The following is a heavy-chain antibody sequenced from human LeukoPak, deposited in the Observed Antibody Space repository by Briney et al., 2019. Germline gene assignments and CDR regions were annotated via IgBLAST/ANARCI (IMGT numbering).Heavy chain of an antibody. CDR3: AKLLIGYDFWSGYPRNSDAFDI. CDR1: GFTFSSYA. V-gene: IGHV3-23*01. CDR2: IRGSGGIT. D-gene: IGHD3-3*01. J-gene: IGHJ3*02. Sequence: PGGSLRLSCAASGFTFSSYAMSWVRQAPGKGLEWVSAIRGSGGITYYADSVKGRFTISRDNSKNTLYLQMNSLRAEDTAVYYCAKLLIGYDFWSGYPRNSDAFDIWGQGTMVTVSS.